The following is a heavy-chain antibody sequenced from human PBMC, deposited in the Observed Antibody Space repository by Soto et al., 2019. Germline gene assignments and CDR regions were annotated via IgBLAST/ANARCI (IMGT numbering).Heavy chain of an antibody. D-gene: IGHD5-12*01. CDR3: ATWHLREHAYDI. Sequence: GASVKVSCKASGYTFTSYGVTWVRQAPGQGLEWMGWISAYNGDTNYAQKLQGTVTMTTDTSTSTAYMELRSLRSDDTALYFCATWHLREHAYDIWGQGTMVTVSS. J-gene: IGHJ3*02. CDR2: ISAYNGDT. V-gene: IGHV1-18*04. CDR1: GYTFTSYG.